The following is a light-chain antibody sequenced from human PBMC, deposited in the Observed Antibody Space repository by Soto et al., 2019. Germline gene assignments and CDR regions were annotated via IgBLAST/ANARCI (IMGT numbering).Light chain of an antibody. V-gene: IGKV4-1*01. CDR3: QKYYTTLCT. CDR2: WAS. J-gene: IGKJ2*02. CDR1: QSVLYRSNNKNY. Sequence: DIVMTQSPDSLAVSLGERATINCKSSQSVLYRSNNKNYLAWYQQKPGQPPKLLIYWASTRESGVPDRFSGSGSGTDFTLPISSLQAEDVAIYYCQKYYTTLCTFGQGTKLEIK.